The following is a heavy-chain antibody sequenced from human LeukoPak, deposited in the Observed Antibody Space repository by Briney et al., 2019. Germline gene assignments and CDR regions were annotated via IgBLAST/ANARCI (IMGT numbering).Heavy chain of an antibody. CDR2: IYYSGST. CDR3: ARVGLTATVVTVDY. Sequence: PSETLSLTCTVSGGSISSSSYYWGWIRQPPGKGLEWIGSIYYSGSTYYNPSLKSRVTISVDTSKNQFSLKLSSVTAADTAVYYCARVGLTATVVTVDYWGQGTLVTVSS. J-gene: IGHJ4*02. CDR1: GGSISSSSYY. D-gene: IGHD4-23*01. V-gene: IGHV4-39*07.